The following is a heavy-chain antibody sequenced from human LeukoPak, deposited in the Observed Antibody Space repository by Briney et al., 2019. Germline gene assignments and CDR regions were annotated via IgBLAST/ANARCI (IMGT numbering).Heavy chain of an antibody. CDR3: ARGPRNDP. D-gene: IGHD1-14*01. V-gene: IGHV1-8*01. CDR2: VHPDSGNT. J-gene: IGHJ5*02. Sequence: ASVKVSCKTSGYPFTTYEINWVRQAAGQGLEWMGWVHPDSGNTDYAQKFQGRVTMTRDTSISTAYMQLSSLRSDYTAVYFCARGPRNDPWGQGTLVTVSS. CDR1: GYPFTTYE.